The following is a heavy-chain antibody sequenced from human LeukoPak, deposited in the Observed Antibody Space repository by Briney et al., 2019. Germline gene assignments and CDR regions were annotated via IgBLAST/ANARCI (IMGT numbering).Heavy chain of an antibody. CDR1: GFTFSRYT. CDR3: ARDASPYDSINWFDP. J-gene: IGHJ5*02. V-gene: IGHV3-21*01. CDR2: IIGTSNYR. Sequence: GGFLRLSCAASGFTFSRYTMNWVRQVPGKGLEWVSSIIGTSNYRYYAESVKGRFSISRDDATNSVYLQMNSLRVEDTAVYYCARDASPYDSINWFDPWGQGTLVTVSS. D-gene: IGHD3-3*01.